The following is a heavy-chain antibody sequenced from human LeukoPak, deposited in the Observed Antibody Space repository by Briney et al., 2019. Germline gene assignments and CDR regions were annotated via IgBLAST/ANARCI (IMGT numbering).Heavy chain of an antibody. J-gene: IGHJ4*02. D-gene: IGHD3-16*01. CDR2: ISYDGSNK. V-gene: IGHV3-30-3*01. CDR3: ARDWGESRREGLFDC. CDR1: GFTFSSYV. Sequence: QSGRSLRLSCAASGFTFSSYVIHWIRQAPGKGLEWVAVISYDGSNKFYADSVKGRFTISRDNSKNTLYLQLNSLRVEDTAVYYCARDWGESRREGLFDCWGQGTLVTVSS.